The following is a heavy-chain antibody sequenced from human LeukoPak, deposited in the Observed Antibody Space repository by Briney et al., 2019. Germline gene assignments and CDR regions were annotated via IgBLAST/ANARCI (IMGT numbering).Heavy chain of an antibody. CDR1: GDSISSYH. D-gene: IGHD3-10*01. J-gene: IGHJ6*03. CDR2: ISYSGST. CDR3: ARSIILVRGIIYFFYYYMDV. Sequence: SETLSLTCTVSGDSISSYHTTWIRQSPGKRLEWIGYISYSGSTNSNPSLKSRVTMSVDTSKNQFSLKLNSVTAADTAVYYCARSIILVRGIIYFFYYYMDVWGKGTTVTVSS. V-gene: IGHV4-59*01.